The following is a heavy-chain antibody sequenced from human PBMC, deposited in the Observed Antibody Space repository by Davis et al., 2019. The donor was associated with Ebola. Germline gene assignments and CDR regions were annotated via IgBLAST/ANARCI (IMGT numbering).Heavy chain of an antibody. CDR2: INPHNGNT. CDR1: GYTFTYRY. D-gene: IGHD1-1*01. V-gene: IGHV1-18*04. J-gene: IGHJ4*02. Sequence: AASVKVSCKASGYTFTYRYLHWVRQAPGQALEWMGWINPHNGNTNYAQNVQGRVTMTTDTSTSTAYMEVGSLRSDDTAVYYCARAQFPTTGDHWGQGTLVTVSS. CDR3: ARAQFPTTGDH.